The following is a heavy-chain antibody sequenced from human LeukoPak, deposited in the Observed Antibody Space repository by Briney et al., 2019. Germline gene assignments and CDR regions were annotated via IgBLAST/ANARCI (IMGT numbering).Heavy chain of an antibody. CDR1: GFTFGDYA. D-gene: IGHD3-16*01. CDR2: VRSKSDAGTM. V-gene: IGHV3-15*01. J-gene: IGHJ6*04. Sequence: PGGSLRLSCTASGFTFGDYAMSWARQAPGKGLEWVGRVRSKSDAGTMDYAAHVEGRFTISRDDSKNMVYLDMNSLKAEDTAVYYCGGRRVWGNGTVVTVSS. CDR3: GGRRV.